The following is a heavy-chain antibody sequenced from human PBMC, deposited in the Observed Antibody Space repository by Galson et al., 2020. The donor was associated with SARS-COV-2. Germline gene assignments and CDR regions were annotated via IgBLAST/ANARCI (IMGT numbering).Heavy chain of an antibody. Sequence: GGSLRLSCAASGFTFSSYWMSWVRQAPGKGLEWVANIKQDGSEKYYVDSVKGRFTISRDNAKNSLYLQMNSLRAEDTAVYYCARDADCSGGSCYFPGFDYWGQGTLVTVSS. CDR2: IKQDGSEK. CDR3: ARDADCSGGSCYFPGFDY. J-gene: IGHJ4*02. D-gene: IGHD2-15*01. V-gene: IGHV3-7*03. CDR1: GFTFSSYW.